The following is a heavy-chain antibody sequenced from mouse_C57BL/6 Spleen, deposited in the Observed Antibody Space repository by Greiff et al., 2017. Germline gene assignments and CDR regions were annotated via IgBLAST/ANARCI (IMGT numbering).Heavy chain of an antibody. J-gene: IGHJ2*01. D-gene: IGHD4-1*01. Sequence: QVQLQQPGAELVRPGTSVKLSCKASGYTFTSYWMHWVKQRPGQGLEWIGVIDPSDSYTNYNQKFKGKATLTVDTSSSTAYMQLSSLTSEDSAVYYCARTGTSRPSFDYWGQGTTLTVSS. CDR3: ARTGTSRPSFDY. CDR1: GYTFTSYW. CDR2: IDPSDSYT. V-gene: IGHV1-59*01.